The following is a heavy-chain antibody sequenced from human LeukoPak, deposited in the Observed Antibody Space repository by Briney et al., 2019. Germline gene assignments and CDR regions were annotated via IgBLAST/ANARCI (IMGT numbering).Heavy chain of an antibody. V-gene: IGHV4-39*07. CDR1: GGSISSSNYY. CDR3: TRGLPWELGFDY. CDR2: IYSRGST. J-gene: IGHJ4*02. D-gene: IGHD1-26*01. Sequence: SETLSLTCIVSGGSISSSNYYWGWIRQSPGKGLEWIGSIYSRGSTYYNPSLKSRVIVSSDMSKNQFSLMLNSVTAADTAVYYCTRGLPWELGFDYWGLGTLVTVSS.